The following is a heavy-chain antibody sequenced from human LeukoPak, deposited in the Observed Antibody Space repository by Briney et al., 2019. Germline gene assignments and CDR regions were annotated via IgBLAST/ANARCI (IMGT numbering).Heavy chain of an antibody. V-gene: IGHV4-59*01. CDR2: IYYSGST. Sequence: PSETLSLTCTVSGGSISSYYWSWIRQPPGKGLEWIGYIYYSGSTNYNPSLQGRVILSVDTSKNQFSLKMTSVTAADTAVYYCARENRYCTGGNCYEMFDSWGQGTLVSVFS. J-gene: IGHJ4*02. CDR3: ARENRYCTGGNCYEMFDS. D-gene: IGHD2-15*01. CDR1: GGSISSYY.